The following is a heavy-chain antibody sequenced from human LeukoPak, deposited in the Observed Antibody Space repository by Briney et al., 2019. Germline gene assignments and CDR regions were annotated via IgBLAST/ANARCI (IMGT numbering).Heavy chain of an antibody. CDR1: GFTFSSYT. V-gene: IGHV3-21*01. Sequence: PGGSLRLSCAASGFTFSSYTMNWVRQAPGKGLEWVSSISSSSSYIYYADSVKGRFTISRDNAKNSLYLQMNSLRAEDTAVYYCARGTRITLLRGSPNDASDIWGQGTMVTVSS. J-gene: IGHJ3*02. D-gene: IGHD3-10*01. CDR3: ARGTRITLLRGSPNDASDI. CDR2: ISSSSSYI.